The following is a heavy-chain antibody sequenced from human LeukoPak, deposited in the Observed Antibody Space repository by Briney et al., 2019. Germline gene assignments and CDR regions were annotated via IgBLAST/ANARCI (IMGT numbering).Heavy chain of an antibody. CDR3: ARDPYYGDYVV. CDR1: GFTFNSYE. D-gene: IGHD4-17*01. J-gene: IGHJ4*02. Sequence: QPGGSLRLSXAASGFTFNSYEMNWVRQAPGKGLEWVSYISSSGSTIYYADSVKGRFTISRDNAKNSLYLQMNSLRAEDTAVYYCARDPYYGDYVVWGQGTLVTVSS. V-gene: IGHV3-48*03. CDR2: ISSSGSTI.